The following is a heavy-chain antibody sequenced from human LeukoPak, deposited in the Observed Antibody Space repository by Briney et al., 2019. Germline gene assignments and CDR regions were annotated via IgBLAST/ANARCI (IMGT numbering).Heavy chain of an antibody. V-gene: IGHV1-46*01. J-gene: IGHJ5*02. CDR3: ARKGYCTNGVCYPSNWFDP. CDR2: INPSGGST. D-gene: IGHD2-8*01. Sequence: GASVKVSCKASGYTFTRYYLHWVRQAPGQRLEWMGIINPSGGSTSYAQKFQGRVTMTRDTSTSTVYMELSSLRSEDTAVYYCARKGYCTNGVCYPSNWFDPWGQGTLVTVSS. CDR1: GYTFTRYY.